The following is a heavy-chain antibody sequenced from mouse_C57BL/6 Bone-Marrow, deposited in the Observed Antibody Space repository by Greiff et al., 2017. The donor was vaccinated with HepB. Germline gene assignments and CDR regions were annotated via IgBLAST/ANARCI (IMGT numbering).Heavy chain of an antibody. D-gene: IGHD2-4*01. J-gene: IGHJ4*01. Sequence: EVHLVESGGGLVQPGESLKLSCESNEYEFPSHDMSWVRKTPEKRLELVAAINSDGGSTYYPDTMERRFIISRDNTKKTLYLQLSSLRSEDTALYYCARHDYDGGGYAMDYWGQGTSVTVSS. V-gene: IGHV5-2*01. CDR3: ARHDYDGGGYAMDY. CDR1: EYEFPSHD. CDR2: INSDGGST.